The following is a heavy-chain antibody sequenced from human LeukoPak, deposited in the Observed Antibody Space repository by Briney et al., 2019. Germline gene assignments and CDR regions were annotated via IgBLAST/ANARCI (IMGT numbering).Heavy chain of an antibody. V-gene: IGHV3-66*01. Sequence: GGSLRLSCAASGFTFSSYVMSWVRQAPGKGLEWVSIIYRGDSTYYADSVKGRFTFSRDNSKNTLYLQMNSLRAEDTAVYYCAGRGSSSWAALDYWGQGTLVTVSS. CDR3: AGRGSSSWAALDY. D-gene: IGHD6-13*01. J-gene: IGHJ4*02. CDR1: GFTFSSYV. CDR2: IYRGDST.